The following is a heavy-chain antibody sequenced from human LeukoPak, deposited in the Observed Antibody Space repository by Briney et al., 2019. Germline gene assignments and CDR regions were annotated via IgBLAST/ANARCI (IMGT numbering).Heavy chain of an antibody. CDR3: ARSLITGPCFDY. CDR1: EFSFNSYA. Sequence: GGSLRLSCSASEFSFNSYAMSWVRQAPGKGLEWVSAISASGGSTYSVDSVKGRFTISRDNSKNTLYLQMNSLRAEDTAVYYCARSLITGPCFDYWGQGTLVTVSS. D-gene: IGHD1-20*01. V-gene: IGHV3-23*01. CDR2: ISASGGST. J-gene: IGHJ4*02.